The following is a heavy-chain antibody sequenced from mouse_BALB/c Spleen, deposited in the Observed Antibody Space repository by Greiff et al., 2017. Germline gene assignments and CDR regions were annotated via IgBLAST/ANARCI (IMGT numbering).Heavy chain of an antibody. V-gene: IGHV3-2*02. CDR1: GYSITSDYA. Sequence: EVQLQESGPGLVKPSQSLSLTCTVTGYSITSDYAWNWIRQFPGNKLEWMGYISYSGSTSYNPSLKSRISITRDTSKNQFFLQLNSVTTEDTATYYCALYGYDGTDWGQGTLVTVSA. J-gene: IGHJ3*01. CDR2: ISYSGST. CDR3: ALYGYDGTD. D-gene: IGHD2-2*01.